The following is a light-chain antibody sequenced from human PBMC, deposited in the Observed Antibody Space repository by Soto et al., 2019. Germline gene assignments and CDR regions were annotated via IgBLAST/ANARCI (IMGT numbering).Light chain of an antibody. CDR2: DVN. CDR3: CSYAGSYTLV. V-gene: IGLV2-11*01. Sequence: QSALTQPRSVSGSPGQSVTISCTGTSSDVGGYNSVSWYQQHPGKAPKLMIYDVNKWPSGVPDRFSGSKSGNTASLTISGLQAEDEADYYCCSYAGSYTLVFGGGTKVTVL. CDR1: SSDVGGYNS. J-gene: IGLJ2*01.